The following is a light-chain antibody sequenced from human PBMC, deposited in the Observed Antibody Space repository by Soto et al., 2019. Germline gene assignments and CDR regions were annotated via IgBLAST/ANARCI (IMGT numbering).Light chain of an antibody. CDR3: AAWDDSLNGVV. CDR1: SSNIGSNT. CDR2: SNN. V-gene: IGLV1-44*01. Sequence: QSALTQPPSASGTPGQRVTISCSGSSSNIGSNTVNWYQQLPGTAPKVLIYSNNERPSGVPHRFSGSKTGTSASLAISGLQSEDEADYHCAAWDDSLNGVVFGGGTKLTVL. J-gene: IGLJ2*01.